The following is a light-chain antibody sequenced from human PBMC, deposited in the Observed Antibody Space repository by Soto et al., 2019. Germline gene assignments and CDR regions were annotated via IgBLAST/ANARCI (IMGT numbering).Light chain of an antibody. J-gene: IGLJ3*02. V-gene: IGLV6-57*04. CDR3: QSYDSSNWV. Sequence: NFMLTQPHSVSESPGKTVTISCTRSSGSIASNYVQWYQQRPGSAPTTVIYEDNQRPSGVPDRFSGSIDRSANSASLTISGLKTEDEADYYCQSYDSSNWVFGGGTKVTVL. CDR1: SGSIASNY. CDR2: EDN.